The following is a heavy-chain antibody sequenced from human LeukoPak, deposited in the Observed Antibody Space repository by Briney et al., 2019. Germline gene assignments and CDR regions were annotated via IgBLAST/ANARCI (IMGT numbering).Heavy chain of an antibody. D-gene: IGHD3-9*01. Sequence: GGSLRLSCAASGFTFSSYGMSWVRQAPGKGLEWVSAISGSGGSTYYADSVKGRFTISRDNSKNTLYLQMNSLRAEDTAVYYCAKDDILTGCMDVWGKGTTVTISS. CDR1: GFTFSSYG. J-gene: IGHJ6*03. CDR3: AKDDILTGCMDV. CDR2: ISGSGGST. V-gene: IGHV3-23*01.